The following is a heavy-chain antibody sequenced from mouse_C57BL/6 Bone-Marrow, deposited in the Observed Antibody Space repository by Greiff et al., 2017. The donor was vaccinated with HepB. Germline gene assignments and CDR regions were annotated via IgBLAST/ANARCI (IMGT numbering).Heavy chain of an antibody. CDR3: ARHRDSSGYGFAY. CDR1: GFTFSDYG. Sequence: EVQGVESAGGLVQPGGSLKLSCAASGFTFSDYGMAWVRQALRMGPAWVAFISNLAYSIYYADTVTGRFTISRENAKNTLYLEMSSLRSEDTAMYYCARHRDSSGYGFAYWGQGTLVTVSA. D-gene: IGHD3-2*02. CDR2: ISNLAYSI. V-gene: IGHV5-15*01. J-gene: IGHJ3*01.